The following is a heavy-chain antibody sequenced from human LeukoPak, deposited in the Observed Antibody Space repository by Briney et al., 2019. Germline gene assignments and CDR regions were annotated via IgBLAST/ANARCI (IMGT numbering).Heavy chain of an antibody. CDR3: ARXLDLSKRGLDAFDI. J-gene: IGHJ3*02. V-gene: IGHV4-59*01. D-gene: IGHD3-16*01. Sequence: SETLSLTCTVXGXXISXYFXXXXXXXXXXXXXXXXXVYYSGSTNYXPXLXSRVTISVDTXKKQFSLKLSSATAADTAVYYCARXLDLSKRGLDAFDIWGQGTMVTVSS. CDR2: VYYSGST. CDR1: GXXISXYF.